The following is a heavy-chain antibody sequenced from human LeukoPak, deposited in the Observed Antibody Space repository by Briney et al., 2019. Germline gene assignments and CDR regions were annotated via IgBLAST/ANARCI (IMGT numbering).Heavy chain of an antibody. V-gene: IGHV3-23*01. CDR1: GFTFSSYA. J-gene: IGHJ4*02. CDR3: AKASWFSNADAVL. D-gene: IGHD1-1*01. Sequence: GGPLRLSCAASGFTFSSYAMSWVREAPARGLEWVSSLRGNGDTFYADSVKGRFTLSRDDSRNTVYLQLNKLRVEDTAVYYCAKASWFSNADAVLWGQGTVVTVPS. CDR2: LRGNGDT.